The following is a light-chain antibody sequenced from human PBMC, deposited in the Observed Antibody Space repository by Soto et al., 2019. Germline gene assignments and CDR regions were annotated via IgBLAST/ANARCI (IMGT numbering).Light chain of an antibody. J-gene: IGLJ3*02. CDR1: SSDVGAYNY. CDR2: DVT. Sequence: QSALTQPASVSGSPGQSVTISCTGTSSDVGAYNYVSWYQQIPGEAPKLMIYDVTYRPSGVSNRFSGSKSGNSASLTISGLQGEDEGDYYCSSYTTSNTLVFGGGTKVTVL. CDR3: SSYTTSNTLV. V-gene: IGLV2-14*03.